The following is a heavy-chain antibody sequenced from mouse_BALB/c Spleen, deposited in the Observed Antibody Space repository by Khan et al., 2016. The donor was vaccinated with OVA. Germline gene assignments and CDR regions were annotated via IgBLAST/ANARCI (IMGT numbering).Heavy chain of an antibody. J-gene: IGHJ2*01. CDR1: GYSITSGYG. Sequence: EVQLQESGPGLVKPSQSLSLTCTVTGYSITSGYGWNWIRQFPGNKLEWMGYISYNGSNNYNPSLKSRISITRDTSKNQFFLQLNSVTTEDTATYYCARTARIKYWGQGTTLTVSS. V-gene: IGHV3-2*02. CDR2: ISYNGSN. D-gene: IGHD1-2*01. CDR3: ARTARIKY.